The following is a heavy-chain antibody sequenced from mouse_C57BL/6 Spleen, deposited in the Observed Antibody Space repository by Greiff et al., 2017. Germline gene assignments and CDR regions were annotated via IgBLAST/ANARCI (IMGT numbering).Heavy chain of an antibody. CDR3: ARGIRRAMDY. Sequence: QVQLKESGAELVRPGTSVKMSCKASGYTFTNYWIGWAKQRPGHGLEWIGDIYPGGGYTNYNEKFKGKATLTADKSSSTAYMQFSSLTSEDSAIYYCARGIRRAMDYWGQGTSVTVSS. CDR2: IYPGGGYT. CDR1: GYTFTNYW. V-gene: IGHV1-63*01. J-gene: IGHJ4*01. D-gene: IGHD2-12*01.